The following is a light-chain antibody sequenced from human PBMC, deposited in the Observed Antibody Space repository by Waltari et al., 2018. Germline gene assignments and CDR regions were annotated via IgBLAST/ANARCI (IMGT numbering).Light chain of an antibody. Sequence: QVVLTQSPSASASLGASVKLTCTLSSGHSDYAIAWHQQQPEKGPRYLMMVTSGGSHSKGDGIPVRFSGSSSGAERYLTISSLQSEDEADYYCQTWDTATHVVFGGGTKLTVL. CDR3: QTWDTATHVV. CDR1: SGHSDYA. V-gene: IGLV4-69*01. J-gene: IGLJ2*01. CDR2: VTSGGSH.